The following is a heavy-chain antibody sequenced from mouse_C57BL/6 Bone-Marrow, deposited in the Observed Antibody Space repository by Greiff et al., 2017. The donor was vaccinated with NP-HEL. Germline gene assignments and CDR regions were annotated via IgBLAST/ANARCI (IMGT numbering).Heavy chain of an antibody. J-gene: IGHJ2*01. D-gene: IGHD2-3*01. V-gene: IGHV1-63*01. Sequence: VQLQQSGAELVRPGTSVKMSCKASGYTFTNYWIGWAKQRPGHGLEWIGDIYPGGGYTNYNEKFKGKATLTADKSSSTAYMQFSSPTSEDSAIYYCARDDGYFFDYWGQGTTLTVSS. CDR2: IYPGGGYT. CDR1: GYTFTNYW. CDR3: ARDDGYFFDY.